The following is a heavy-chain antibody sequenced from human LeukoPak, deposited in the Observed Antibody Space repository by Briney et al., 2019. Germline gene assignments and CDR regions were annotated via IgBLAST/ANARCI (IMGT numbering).Heavy chain of an antibody. V-gene: IGHV3-48*02. Sequence: GGALRLSCAASGFTFSSYTMNWVRQAPGKGLEWVSYISSSSTTIYYADSVKGRCTISRDNAKNSLYLQMNSLRDEDTAVYYCARSNWFDPWGQGTLVTVSS. CDR3: ARSNWFDP. J-gene: IGHJ5*02. CDR2: ISSSSTTI. CDR1: GFTFSSYT.